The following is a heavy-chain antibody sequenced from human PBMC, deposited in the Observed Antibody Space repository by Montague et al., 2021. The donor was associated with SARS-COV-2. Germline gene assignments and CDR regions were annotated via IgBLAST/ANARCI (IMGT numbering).Heavy chain of an antibody. CDR2: ISYDGSNK. Sequence: SLRLSCVASGFTFSSYAMHWVRQAPGKGLEWVAVISYDGSNKYYADSVKGRFTISRDNSKNTLYLQMNSLRAEDTAVYYCARDDPMTTNDYWGQGTLVTVSS. CDR1: GFTFSSYA. J-gene: IGHJ4*02. V-gene: IGHV3-30*04. CDR3: ARDDPMTTNDY. D-gene: IGHD4-17*01.